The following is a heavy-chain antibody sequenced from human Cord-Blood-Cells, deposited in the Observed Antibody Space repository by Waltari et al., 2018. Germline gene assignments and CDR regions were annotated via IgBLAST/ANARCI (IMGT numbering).Heavy chain of an antibody. CDR1: GFTSSSYG. J-gene: IGHJ3*02. Sequence: QVQLVESGGGVVQPGGSLRLPCAASGFTSSSYGMHWVRQAPGKGLEWVAFIRYDGSNKYYADSVKGRFTISRDNSKNTLYLQMNSLRAEDTAVYYCAKDINWGDAFDIWGQGTMVTVSS. CDR2: IRYDGSNK. CDR3: AKDINWGDAFDI. V-gene: IGHV3-30*02. D-gene: IGHD7-27*01.